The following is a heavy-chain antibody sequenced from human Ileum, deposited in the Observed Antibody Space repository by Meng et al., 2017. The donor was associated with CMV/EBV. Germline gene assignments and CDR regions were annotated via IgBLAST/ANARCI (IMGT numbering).Heavy chain of an antibody. CDR2: IETNGNV. D-gene: IGHD6-13*01. J-gene: IGHJ5*02. V-gene: IGHV4-4*07. CDR3: AREQHGHSWYYLDP. CDR1: GDSISNPY. Sequence: QVHLQGSGTGLVQPSDNLFPTCTVSGDSISNPYWTVIRQRAGKGLEWIGLIETNGNVHYNPSLGSRVTMAVDMSKNQLSLTLTSVTAADTAVYYCAREQHGHSWYYLDPWGQGALVTVFS.